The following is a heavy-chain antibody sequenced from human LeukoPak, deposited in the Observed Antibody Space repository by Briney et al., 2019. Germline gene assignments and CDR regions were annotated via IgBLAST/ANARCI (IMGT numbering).Heavy chain of an antibody. V-gene: IGHV4-39*07. CDR3: ARARMYSSGGPGWFDP. J-gene: IGHJ5*02. CDR2: IYYSGST. Sequence: SETLSLTCAVSGGSISSSSYYWGWIRQPPGKGLEWIGSIYYSGSTYYNPSLKSRVTISVDTSKNQFSLTLSSVTAADTAIYYCARARMYSSGGPGWFDPWGQGTLVTVSS. D-gene: IGHD6-19*01. CDR1: GGSISSSSYY.